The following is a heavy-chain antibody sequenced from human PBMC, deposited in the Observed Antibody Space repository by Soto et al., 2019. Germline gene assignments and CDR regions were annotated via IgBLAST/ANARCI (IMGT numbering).Heavy chain of an antibody. J-gene: IGHJ4*02. Sequence: QITLNESGPTVVKPTEPLTLTCTFSGFSLTTSGVGVGWVRQSPGKAPEWLAFIYWDDAKRYSTSLKSRLTITKDTSKNQVVLTMANVDPADTATYYCAHRVLRAVFGLVTTTAIYFDFWGQGTPVVVSS. CDR3: AHRVLRAVFGLVTTTAIYFDF. CDR2: IYWDDAK. D-gene: IGHD3-3*01. CDR1: GFSLTTSGVG. V-gene: IGHV2-5*02.